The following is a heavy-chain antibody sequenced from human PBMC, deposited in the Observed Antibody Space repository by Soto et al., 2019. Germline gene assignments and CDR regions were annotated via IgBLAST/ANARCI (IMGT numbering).Heavy chain of an antibody. V-gene: IGHV1-69*13. CDR3: ARTHRYYYDSSGYYSPFDY. CDR1: GGTFSSYA. Sequence: SVKVSFKASGGTFSSYAISWVRQAPGQGLEWMGGIIPIFGTANYAQKFQGRVTITADESTSTAYMELSSLRSEDTAVYYCARTHRYYYDSSGYYSPFDYWGQGTLVTVSS. J-gene: IGHJ4*02. CDR2: IIPIFGTA. D-gene: IGHD3-22*01.